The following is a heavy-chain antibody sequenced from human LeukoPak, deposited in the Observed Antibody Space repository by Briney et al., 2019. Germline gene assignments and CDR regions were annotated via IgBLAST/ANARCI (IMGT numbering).Heavy chain of an antibody. J-gene: IGHJ5*02. CDR1: GGSISSSSYY. Sequence: NPSETLSLTCTVSGGSISSSSYYWGWIRQPPGKGLEWIGSIYYSGSTNYNPSLKSRVTISVDTSKNQFSLKLSSVTAADTAVYYCARGLYDFWSGYSYNWFDPWGQGTLVTVSS. V-gene: IGHV4-39*07. CDR2: IYYSGST. D-gene: IGHD3-3*01. CDR3: ARGLYDFWSGYSYNWFDP.